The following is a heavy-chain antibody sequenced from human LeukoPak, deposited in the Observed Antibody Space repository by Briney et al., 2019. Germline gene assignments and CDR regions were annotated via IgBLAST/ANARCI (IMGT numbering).Heavy chain of an antibody. V-gene: IGHV4-39*01. J-gene: IGHJ4*02. D-gene: IGHD3-3*01. CDR1: GGSISSYY. CDR2: IYYSGST. CDR3: ASSLYDFWSGYHDY. Sequence: ASETLSLTCTVSGGSISSYYWSWIRQPPGKGLEWIGSIYYSGSTYCNPSLKSRVTISVDTSKNQFSLKLSSVTAADTAVYYCASSLYDFWSGYHDYWGQGTLVTVSS.